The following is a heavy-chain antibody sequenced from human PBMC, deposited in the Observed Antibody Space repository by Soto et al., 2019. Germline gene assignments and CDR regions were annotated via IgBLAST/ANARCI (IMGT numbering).Heavy chain of an antibody. J-gene: IGHJ3*02. Sequence: GGSLRLSCAASGFSLSDYSMHWVRQVPGKGLEWVSAISGSGRSTNYADSVKGRFTISRDNSKNTLYLQMNSLRAEDTAVYYCAKDITIFGVSDAFDIWGQGTMVTVSS. CDR3: AKDITIFGVSDAFDI. V-gene: IGHV3-23*01. CDR1: GFSLSDYS. CDR2: ISGSGRST. D-gene: IGHD3-3*01.